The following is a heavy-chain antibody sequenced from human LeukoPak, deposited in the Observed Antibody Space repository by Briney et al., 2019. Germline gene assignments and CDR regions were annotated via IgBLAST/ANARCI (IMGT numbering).Heavy chain of an antibody. D-gene: IGHD1-26*01. J-gene: IGHJ4*02. V-gene: IGHV3-74*01. CDR3: ARLVGASPFEK. CDR1: GFTFSSFW. Sequence: PGGSLRLSCAASGFTFSSFWMSWVRQAPGKGLVWVSRINSDGSSTNYADSVKGRFTISRDNAKNTLYLQMNSLRAEDTAVYYCARLVGASPFEKWGQGTLVTVSS. CDR2: INSDGSST.